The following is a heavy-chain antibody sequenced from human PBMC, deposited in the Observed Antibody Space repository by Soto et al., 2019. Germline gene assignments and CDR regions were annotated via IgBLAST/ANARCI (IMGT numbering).Heavy chain of an antibody. CDR2: IISGSSTI. Sequence: EVQLVESGGGLVQPGGSLRLSCAASGFTFSSYSMNWVRQAPGTGLEWVSYIISGSSTIYYSDSVKGRFTISRDNAKNSLYLQMNSLRDEDTAVYYCARGDSSGWYCHYWGQGTLVTVSS. CDR3: ARGDSSGWYCHY. J-gene: IGHJ4*02. V-gene: IGHV3-48*02. CDR1: GFTFSSYS. D-gene: IGHD6-19*01.